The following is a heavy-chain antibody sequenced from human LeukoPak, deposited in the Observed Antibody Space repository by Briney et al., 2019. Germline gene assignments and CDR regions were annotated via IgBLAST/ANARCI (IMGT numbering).Heavy chain of an antibody. CDR1: GYTFTSYY. V-gene: IGHV1-46*01. J-gene: IGHJ4*02. D-gene: IGHD3-22*01. CDR3: ARRGSDSSGYYWVIDY. CDR2: INPSGGST. Sequence: GASVKVSCKASGYTFTSYYIHWVRQASGQGLEWMGIINPSGGSTNYAQKFQGRVTMTRDTSTSTVYMELSSLRSEDTAVYYCARRGSDSSGYYWVIDYWGQGTLVTVSS.